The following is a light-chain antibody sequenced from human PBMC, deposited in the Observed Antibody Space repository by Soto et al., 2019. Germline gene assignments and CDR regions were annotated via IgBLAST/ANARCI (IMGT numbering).Light chain of an antibody. V-gene: IGLV2-14*01. CDR1: SSDVGGFDY. CDR2: NVS. Sequence: QSVLAQPASVSGSPGQSITISCTGTSSDVGGFDYVSWYQQRPGKVPKLIIHNVSNRPSGVSDRFSGSKSGNTASLTISGLQADDEADYYCSSYASTGFLVVFGGGTKVTVL. CDR3: SSYASTGFLVV. J-gene: IGLJ3*02.